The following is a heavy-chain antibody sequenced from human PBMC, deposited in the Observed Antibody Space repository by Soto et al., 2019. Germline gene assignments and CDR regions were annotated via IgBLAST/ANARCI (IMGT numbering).Heavy chain of an antibody. V-gene: IGHV3-21*06. J-gene: IGHJ4*02. CDR3: ARESEDLTSNFDY. Sequence: EVQLVESGGGLVKPGGSLRLSCAASGSTFTRYSMNWVRQAPGKGLEWVSSISSTTNYIYYGDSMKGRFTISRDNAKNSLYLERNSLRAEDTAVYYCARESEDLTSNFDYWGQGTLVTVSS. CDR2: ISSTTNYI. CDR1: GSTFTRYS.